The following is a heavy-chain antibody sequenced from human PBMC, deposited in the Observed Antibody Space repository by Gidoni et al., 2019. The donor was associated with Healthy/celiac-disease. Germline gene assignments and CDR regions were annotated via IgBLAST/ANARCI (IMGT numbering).Heavy chain of an antibody. J-gene: IGHJ4*02. V-gene: IGHV3-74*01. CDR2: INSYGSST. CDR3: AREAGNYEYFDY. CDR1: GFTVSSYW. Sequence: EVQLVESGGGLVQPGGSLRLSCAASGFTVSSYWMHWVRQAPGKGLVWVSRINSYGSSTSYADSVKGRFTISRDNAKNTLYLQMNSLRAEDTAVYYCAREAGNYEYFDYWGQGTLVTVSS. D-gene: IGHD4-4*01.